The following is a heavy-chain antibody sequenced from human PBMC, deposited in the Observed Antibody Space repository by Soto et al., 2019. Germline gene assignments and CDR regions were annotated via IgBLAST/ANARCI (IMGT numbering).Heavy chain of an antibody. V-gene: IGHV3-23*01. CDR1: GFTFSSFA. Sequence: GSLRLSCAASGFTFSSFAMSWVRQAPGKGLEWVSTISGSGGGTYYADSVKGRFTISRDNSKNTLYLQINSLRAEDTAVYYCAKDGPPLPCSGGTCPYYYYMDVWGKGTTVTVSS. J-gene: IGHJ6*03. CDR3: AKDGPPLPCSGGTCPYYYYMDV. D-gene: IGHD2-15*01. CDR2: ISGSGGGT.